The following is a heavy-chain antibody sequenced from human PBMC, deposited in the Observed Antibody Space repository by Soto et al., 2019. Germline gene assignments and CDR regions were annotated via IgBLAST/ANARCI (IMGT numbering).Heavy chain of an antibody. CDR2: INAGNGNT. J-gene: IGHJ5*02. CDR1: GYTFTSYA. D-gene: IGHD6-19*01. CDR3: ARDQVEDSSGWYPNGFDP. V-gene: IGHV1-3*01. Sequence: GASVKVSCKASGYTFTSYAMHWVRQAPGQRLEWMGWINAGNGNTKYSQKFQGRVTITRDTSASTAYMELSSLRSEDTAVYYCARDQVEDSSGWYPNGFDPWGQGTLVTVSS.